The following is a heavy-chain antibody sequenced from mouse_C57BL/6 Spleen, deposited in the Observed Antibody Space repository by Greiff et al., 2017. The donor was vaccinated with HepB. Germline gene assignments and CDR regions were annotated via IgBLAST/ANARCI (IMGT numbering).Heavy chain of an antibody. CDR1: GYSFTDYN. J-gene: IGHJ4*01. D-gene: IGHD1-1*01. CDR2: INPNYGTT. V-gene: IGHV1-39*01. CDR3: AFSTVVDYYYAMDY. Sequence: VQLKQSGPELVKPGASVKISCKASGYSFTDYNMNWVKQSNGKSLEWIGVINPNYGTTSYNQKFKGKATLTVDQSSSTAYMQLNSLTSEDSAVYYCAFSTVVDYYYAMDYWGQGTSVTVSS.